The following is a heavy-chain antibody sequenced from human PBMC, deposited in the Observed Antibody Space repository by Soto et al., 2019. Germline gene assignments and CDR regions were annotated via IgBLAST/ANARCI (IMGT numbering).Heavy chain of an antibody. Sequence: QVQLVQSGAEVKKPGASVKVSCKASGYTFTSYDINWVRQATGQGLEWMGWMNCDSGNTGFAPNFQGRVSMTRDSSSNTAYMELGSLRSDDTAIYYCARGETFDPWGQGTLVTVSS. V-gene: IGHV1-8*01. CDR2: MNCDSGNT. CDR3: ARGETFDP. CDR1: GYTFTSYD. J-gene: IGHJ5*02.